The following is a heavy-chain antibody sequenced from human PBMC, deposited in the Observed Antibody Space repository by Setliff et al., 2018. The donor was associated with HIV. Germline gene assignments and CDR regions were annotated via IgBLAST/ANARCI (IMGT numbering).Heavy chain of an antibody. CDR2: ISSSSSYI. Sequence: GGSLRLSCEVSGFTFSSYSMNWVRQAPGQGLEWVSSISSSSSYIYYADSVKGRFTISRDNARNSMFLLMRSLKVEDTGIYYCATIVQVGSSTRYAFDIWGQGTPVTVSS. V-gene: IGHV3-21*01. J-gene: IGHJ3*02. CDR3: ATIVQVGSSTRYAFDI. CDR1: GFTFSSYS. D-gene: IGHD1-26*01.